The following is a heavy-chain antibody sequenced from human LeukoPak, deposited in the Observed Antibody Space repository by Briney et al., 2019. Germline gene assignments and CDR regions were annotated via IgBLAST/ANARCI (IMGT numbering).Heavy chain of an antibody. V-gene: IGHV1-24*01. J-gene: IGHJ4*02. CDR3: ATAPLVGVPTFLDS. D-gene: IGHD1-26*01. CDR2: FDREDDEI. Sequence: ASVKAFCKVSGYTFTELSIHWVRRAPGKGLEWMGGFDREDDEIMYARKFQGRVTVTEDTSTDTAVMELRSLKSEVTAVYYCATAPLVGVPTFLDSWGQGTLVTVSS. CDR1: GYTFTELS.